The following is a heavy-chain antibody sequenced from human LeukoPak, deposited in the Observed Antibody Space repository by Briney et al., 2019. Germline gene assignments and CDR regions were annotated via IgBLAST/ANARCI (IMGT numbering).Heavy chain of an antibody. J-gene: IGHJ4*02. D-gene: IGHD6-19*01. Sequence: SQTLSLTCVVSGDSVSSKNGAGNWIRHSPSRGLEWLGRTYYRSKWYNDYAESMEGRMTISQDTSKNQYSLHLNSVTPDDTAVYYCARDFGTTGWHTFDYWGQGTLVTVSS. CDR3: ARDFGTTGWHTFDY. V-gene: IGHV6-1*01. CDR2: TYYRSKWYN. CDR1: GDSVSSKNGA.